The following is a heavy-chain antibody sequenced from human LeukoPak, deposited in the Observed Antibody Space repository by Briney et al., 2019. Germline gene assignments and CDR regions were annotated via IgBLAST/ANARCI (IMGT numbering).Heavy chain of an antibody. V-gene: IGHV4-59*01. CDR1: GGSISSYY. D-gene: IGHD3-22*01. CDR2: TYYSGNT. J-gene: IGHJ4*02. Sequence: SETLSLTCTVSGGSISSYYWSWIRQPPGKGLEWIGYTYYSGNTNYNPSLKSRVTISVDTSKNQFSLKVSSVTAADTAVYYCARVFHDSSGYPLDYWGQGTLVTVSS. CDR3: ARVFHDSSGYPLDY.